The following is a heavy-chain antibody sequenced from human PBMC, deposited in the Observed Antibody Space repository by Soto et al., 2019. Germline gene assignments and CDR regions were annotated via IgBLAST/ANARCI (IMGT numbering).Heavy chain of an antibody. Sequence: SETLSLTCAVYGGSFSGYYWSWIRQPPGKGLEWIGEINHSGSTNYNPSLKSRVTISVDTSKNQFSLKLSSVTAADTVVYYCARGPEAEYYDSSDSGYYYYGMDVWGQGTTVTVSS. CDR1: GGSFSGYY. V-gene: IGHV4-34*01. CDR3: ARGPEAEYYDSSDSGYYYYGMDV. CDR2: INHSGST. D-gene: IGHD3-22*01. J-gene: IGHJ6*02.